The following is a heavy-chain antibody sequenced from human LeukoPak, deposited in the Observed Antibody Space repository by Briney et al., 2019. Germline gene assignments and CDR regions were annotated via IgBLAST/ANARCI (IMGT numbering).Heavy chain of an antibody. V-gene: IGHV3-64*02. CDR1: GFTFGIYA. CDR2: ITTNGGNT. J-gene: IGHJ3*01. CDR3: AKPPTSYSSGFSDVFDV. D-gene: IGHD5-18*01. Sequence: GGSLRLSCAASGFTFGIYAMHWVRQAPGKGLEHVSTITTNGGNTYYADSVKGRFTISRDNSKDTLFLQMGSLRAEDMAVYYCAKPPTSYSSGFSDVFDVWGHGSMVTVSS.